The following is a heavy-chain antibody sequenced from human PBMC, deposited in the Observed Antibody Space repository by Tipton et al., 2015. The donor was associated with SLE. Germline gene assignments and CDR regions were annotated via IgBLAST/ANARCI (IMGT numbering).Heavy chain of an antibody. J-gene: IGHJ4*02. V-gene: IGHV4-38-2*02. CDR1: GYSITNIYY. Sequence: TLSLTCSVSGYSITNIYYWGWIRQPPGKALEWIATVFRDGSTYYNPSLKSRVTISVDMSKNQFSLRVRSVTAADTAVYYCARVVPVGGTDYWGQGTLVTVSS. D-gene: IGHD6-19*01. CDR3: ARVVPVGGTDY. CDR2: VFRDGST.